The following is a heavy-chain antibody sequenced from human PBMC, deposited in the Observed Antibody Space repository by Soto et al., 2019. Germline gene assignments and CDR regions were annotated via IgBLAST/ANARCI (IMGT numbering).Heavy chain of an antibody. CDR2: IRSSGSTI. Sequence: EVQLVESGGGLVQPGGSLRLSCAASGFIFSSYSMNWVRQAPGKGLEWVSYIRSSGSTIYYADSVKGRFTISRDNAKNSLYLHMNSLRVEDTAVYYCARDPHSLDYWGQGILVTVSS. CDR3: ARDPHSLDY. D-gene: IGHD2-15*01. V-gene: IGHV3-48*01. CDR1: GFIFSSYS. J-gene: IGHJ4*02.